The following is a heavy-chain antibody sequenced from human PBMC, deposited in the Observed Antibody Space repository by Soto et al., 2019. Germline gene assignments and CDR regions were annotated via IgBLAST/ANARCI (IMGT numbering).Heavy chain of an antibody. V-gene: IGHV3-7*03. J-gene: IGHJ4*02. CDR2: IKQDGTEQ. Sequence: EVQLVESGGGLVQRGGSLRLSCAASGFTFSNYWMSWVRQAPGKGLEWVANIKQDGTEQHYVDSVKGRLTISRDNAKNSLYLQMNSLRAEDTAVYYCAKTAYYYDSSGYPGYFDYWGQGTLVTVSS. CDR3: AKTAYYYDSSGYPGYFDY. CDR1: GFTFSNYW. D-gene: IGHD3-22*01.